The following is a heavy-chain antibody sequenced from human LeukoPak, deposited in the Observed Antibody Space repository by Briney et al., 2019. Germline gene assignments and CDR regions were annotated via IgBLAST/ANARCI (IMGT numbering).Heavy chain of an antibody. CDR2: ISGSGGST. Sequence: GGSLRLSCAASGFTFSSYAMSWVRQAPGKGLEWVSAISGSGGSTYYADSVKGRFAISRDNSKNTLYLQMNSLRAEDTAVYYCAKVSGQLGDFDYWGQGTLVTVSS. J-gene: IGHJ4*02. CDR3: AKVSGQLGDFDY. D-gene: IGHD6-13*01. CDR1: GFTFSSYA. V-gene: IGHV3-23*01.